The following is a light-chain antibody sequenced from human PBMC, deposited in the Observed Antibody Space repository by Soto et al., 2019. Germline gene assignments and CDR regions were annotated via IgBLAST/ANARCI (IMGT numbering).Light chain of an antibody. CDR2: DVS. CDR3: SSYTISRDVV. J-gene: IGLJ2*01. V-gene: IGLV2-14*01. Sequence: QSALTQPASVSGSPGQSITISCTGTSSDVGGYNYVSWYQQHPGKAPKLMIYDVSNRPSGVSNRFSGSKSGNTASLTISGXQAEDEADYYCSSYTISRDVVFGGGTKLTVL. CDR1: SSDVGGYNY.